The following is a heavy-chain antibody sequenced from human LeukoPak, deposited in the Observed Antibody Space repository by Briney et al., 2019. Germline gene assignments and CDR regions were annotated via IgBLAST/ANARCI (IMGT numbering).Heavy chain of an antibody. CDR3: AGIRITMVRGVIFDY. J-gene: IGHJ4*02. V-gene: IGHV1-2*02. Sequence: ASVKVSCKASGYTFTSYYMHWVRQAPGQGLEWMGGIIPTFGTANYAQKLQGRVTMTTDTSTSTAYMELSRLRSDDTAVYYCAGIRITMVRGVIFDYWGQGTLVTVSS. D-gene: IGHD3-10*01. CDR1: GYTFTSYY. CDR2: IIPTFGTA.